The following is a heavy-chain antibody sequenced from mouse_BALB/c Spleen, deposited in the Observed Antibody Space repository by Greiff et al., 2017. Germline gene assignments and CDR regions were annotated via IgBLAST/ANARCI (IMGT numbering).Heavy chain of an antibody. CDR2: IDPYYGGT. Sequence: VHVKQSGPELEKPGASVKISCKASGYSFTGYNMNWVKQSNGKSLEWIGNIDPYYGGTSYNQKFKGKATLTVDKSSSTAYMQLKSLTSEDSAVYYCARVGEWLRSFDYWGQGTTLTVSS. CDR3: ARVGEWLRSFDY. V-gene: IGHV1-39*01. CDR1: GYSFTGYN. D-gene: IGHD2-2*01. J-gene: IGHJ2*01.